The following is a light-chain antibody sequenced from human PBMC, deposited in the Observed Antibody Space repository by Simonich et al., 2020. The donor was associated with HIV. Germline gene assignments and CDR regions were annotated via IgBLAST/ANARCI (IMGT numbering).Light chain of an antibody. CDR3: QQYGSSPET. CDR2: GAS. Sequence: EIVMTQSPATLSVSAGERATLSCRASQSVSSYLAWYQHNPGQAHRLLIYGASSRATGIPDRFSGSGSGTDFTLTISRLEPEDFAVYYCQQYGSSPETFGQGTKVEIK. V-gene: IGKV3-20*01. J-gene: IGKJ1*01. CDR1: QSVSSY.